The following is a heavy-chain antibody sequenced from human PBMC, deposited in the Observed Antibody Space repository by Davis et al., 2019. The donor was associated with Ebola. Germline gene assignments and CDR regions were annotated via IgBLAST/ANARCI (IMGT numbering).Heavy chain of an antibody. CDR2: IIPILGIA. D-gene: IGHD4-17*01. CDR1: LRPFTSYA. CDR3: ARDGGDYATTSFYYGMDV. V-gene: IGHV1-69*04. J-gene: IGHJ6*02. Sequence: SSVNVSCKASLRPFTSYAISWVRQAPGQGLEWVGRIIPILGIANYAQKFQGRVTITADKSTSTAYMELSSLRSEDTAVYYCARDGGDYATTSFYYGMDVWGQGTTVTVSS.